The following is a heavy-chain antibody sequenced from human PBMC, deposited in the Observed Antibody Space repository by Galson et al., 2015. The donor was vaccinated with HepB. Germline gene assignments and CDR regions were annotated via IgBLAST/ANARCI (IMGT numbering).Heavy chain of an antibody. CDR2: ISAYNGNT. Sequence: SVKVSCKASGYTFTSYGISWVRQAPGQGLEWMGWISAYNGNTNYAQKLQGRVTMTTDTSTSTAYMELRSLRSDDTAVYYCARDSSGNRIVATILPIDFDYWGQGTLVTVSS. J-gene: IGHJ4*02. CDR3: ARDSSGNRIVATILPIDFDY. V-gene: IGHV1-18*04. D-gene: IGHD5-12*01. CDR1: GYTFTSYG.